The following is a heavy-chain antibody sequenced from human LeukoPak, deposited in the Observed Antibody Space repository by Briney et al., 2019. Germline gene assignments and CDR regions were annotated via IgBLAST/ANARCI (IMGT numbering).Heavy chain of an antibody. V-gene: IGHV5-51*01. Sequence: GESLKISCKGSGYSFTNYWIGWVRQMPGKGLEWMGILYPGDSDTKYSPSFQGQVTISADKSINTAYLQWSSLKASDTAMYFCARHGWNDESRVAFDIWGQGTMVSVSS. CDR1: GYSFTNYW. D-gene: IGHD1-1*01. CDR3: ARHGWNDESRVAFDI. J-gene: IGHJ3*02. CDR2: LYPGDSDT.